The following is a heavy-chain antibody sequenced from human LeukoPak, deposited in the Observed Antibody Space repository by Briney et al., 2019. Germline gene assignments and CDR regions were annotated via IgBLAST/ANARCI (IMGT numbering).Heavy chain of an antibody. CDR1: GFTFSSYE. Sequence: PGGSLRLSCAASGFTFSSYEMNWVRQAPGKGLEWVSYISSRGSTIYYADSVKGRFTISRDNAKNSLYLQMNSLRAEDTAVYYCARGERGTYYYYYMDVWGKGTSVTISS. CDR2: ISSRGSTI. CDR3: ARGERGTYYYYYMDV. D-gene: IGHD3-16*01. J-gene: IGHJ6*03. V-gene: IGHV3-48*03.